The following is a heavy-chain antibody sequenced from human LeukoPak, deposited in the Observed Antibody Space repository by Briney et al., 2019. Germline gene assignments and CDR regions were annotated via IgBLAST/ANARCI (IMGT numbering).Heavy chain of an antibody. D-gene: IGHD2-15*01. Sequence: EPGRSLRLSCKPSGFTFGDYAMSWVRQAPGKGLEWVGFIRSKAFGATTDYAASVKGRFTVSRDDSKRIAYLQMNSLKTEDTAVYYCTRDCSGSRCYEEMDYWGQGTLVTVSS. CDR1: GFTFGDYA. J-gene: IGHJ4*02. V-gene: IGHV3-49*04. CDR3: TRDCSGSRCYEEMDY. CDR2: IRSKAFGATT.